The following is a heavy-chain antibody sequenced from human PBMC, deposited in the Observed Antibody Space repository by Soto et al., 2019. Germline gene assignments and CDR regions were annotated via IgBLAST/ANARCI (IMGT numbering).Heavy chain of an antibody. D-gene: IGHD3-22*01. CDR1: GGTFSSYA. Sequence: GASVKVSCKASGGTFSSYAISWVRQAPGQGLEWMGGIIPIFGTANYAQKFQGRVTITADESTSTAYMELSSLRSEDTAVYYCARVLNGYYDSSGDAFDIWGQGTMVTVSS. CDR2: IIPIFGTA. CDR3: ARVLNGYYDSSGDAFDI. V-gene: IGHV1-69*13. J-gene: IGHJ3*02.